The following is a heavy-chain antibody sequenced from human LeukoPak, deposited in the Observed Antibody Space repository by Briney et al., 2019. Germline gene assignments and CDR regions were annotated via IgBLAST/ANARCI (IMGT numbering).Heavy chain of an antibody. D-gene: IGHD1-26*01. V-gene: IGHV4-59*01. Sequence: PSETLSLTCTVSGGSISSYYWSWIRQPPGKGLEWIGDIYYSGSTNCNPALKSRCTISVDPSKNQFSLKLSSVTAADTDVYYCATSREGATDYWGQGTMVTVSS. J-gene: IGHJ4*02. CDR3: ATSREGATDY. CDR1: GGSISSYY. CDR2: IYYSGST.